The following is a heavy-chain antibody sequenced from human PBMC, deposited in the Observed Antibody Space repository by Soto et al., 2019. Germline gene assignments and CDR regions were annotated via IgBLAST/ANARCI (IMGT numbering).Heavy chain of an antibody. J-gene: IGHJ6*02. CDR1: GFTFSSYG. V-gene: IGHV3-30*18. Sequence: QVQLVESGGGVVQPGRSLRLSCAASGFTFSSYGMHWVRQAPGKGLEWVALILYDGKKNYYADSVKGRFTISRDNSKNTLYLQMNSLRAEDTAVYYCAKDEVLVEVVARDYYGMDVWGQGTSVTVYS. D-gene: IGHD2-15*01. CDR2: ILYDGKKN. CDR3: AKDEVLVEVVARDYYGMDV.